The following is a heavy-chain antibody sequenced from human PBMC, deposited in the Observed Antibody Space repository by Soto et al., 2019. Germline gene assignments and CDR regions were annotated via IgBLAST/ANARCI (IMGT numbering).Heavy chain of an antibody. CDR1: GGTFSSYA. J-gene: IGHJ4*02. Sequence: QVQLVQSGAEVKKPGSSVKVSCKASGGTFSSYAISWVRQAPGQGLEWMGGIIPIFGTANYAQKFRGRVTITADESTSTAYMELSSLRSEDTAVYYCARVRYYDSSGYLYYFDYWGQGTLVTVSS. V-gene: IGHV1-69*01. D-gene: IGHD3-22*01. CDR3: ARVRYYDSSGYLYYFDY. CDR2: IIPIFGTA.